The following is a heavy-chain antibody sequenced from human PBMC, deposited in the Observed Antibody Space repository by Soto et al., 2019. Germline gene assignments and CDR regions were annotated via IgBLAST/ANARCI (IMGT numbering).Heavy chain of an antibody. D-gene: IGHD6-19*01. CDR3: ARDQSSGWHNWFGP. CDR2: ISAYNGNT. CDR1: GYTFTSYG. V-gene: IGHV1-18*04. Sequence: GASVKVSCKASGYTFTSYGISWVRQAPGQGLEWMGWISAYNGNTNYAQKLQGRVTMTTDTSTSTAYMELRSLRSDDTAVYYCARDQSSGWHNWFGPWGQGTLVTVSS. J-gene: IGHJ5*02.